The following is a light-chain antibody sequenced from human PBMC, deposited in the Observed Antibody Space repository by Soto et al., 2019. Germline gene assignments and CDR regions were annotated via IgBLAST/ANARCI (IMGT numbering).Light chain of an antibody. CDR1: QSISDT. CDR3: QKYDNWQWK. Sequence: EILMPQPPATRSVSSGCRATISWRASQSISDTLAWYKQKPGQAPRLLIYGESRRATGLPDRFSGSGSGKDFTITIRSLQYEDFEVYYCQKYDNWQWKCGQG. CDR2: GES. V-gene: IGKV3-15*01. J-gene: IGKJ1*01.